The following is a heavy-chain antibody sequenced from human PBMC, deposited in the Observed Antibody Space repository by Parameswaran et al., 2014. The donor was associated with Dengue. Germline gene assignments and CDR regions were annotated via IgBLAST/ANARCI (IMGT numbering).Heavy chain of an antibody. CDR1: GFTVSSNY. D-gene: IGHD6-6*01. Sequence: GGSLRLSCAASGFTVSSNYMSWVRQAPGKGLEWVSVIYSGGSTYYADSVKGRFTISRDNSKNTLYLQMNSLRAEDTAVYYCARVQYSSSSGRGLLPGYWGQGTLVTVSS. J-gene: IGHJ4*02. CDR2: IYSGGST. V-gene: IGHV3-53*05. CDR3: ARVQYSSSSGRGLLPGY.